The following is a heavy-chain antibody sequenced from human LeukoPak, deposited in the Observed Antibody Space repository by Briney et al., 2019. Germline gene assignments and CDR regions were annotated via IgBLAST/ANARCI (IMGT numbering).Heavy chain of an antibody. CDR3: ARHLVAAAGTESFDI. Sequence: SETLSLTCTVSGGSISSSSYYWGWIRQPPGKGLEWIGSIYYSGSTYYNPSLTSRVTISVDTSKNQFSLKLSSVTAADTAVYYCARHLVAAAGTESFDIWGQGTMVTVSS. CDR2: IYYSGST. CDR1: GGSISSSSYY. D-gene: IGHD6-13*01. J-gene: IGHJ3*02. V-gene: IGHV4-39*01.